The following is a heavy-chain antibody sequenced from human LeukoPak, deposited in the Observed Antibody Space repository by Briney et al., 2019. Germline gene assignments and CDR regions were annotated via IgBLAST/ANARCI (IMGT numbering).Heavy chain of an antibody. J-gene: IGHJ4*02. D-gene: IGHD3-10*01. V-gene: IGHV4-39*01. CDR1: GGSISSSSYY. CDR3: ARAITMVRGNLGNIFDY. Sequence: SETLSLTCTVSGGSISSSSYYWGWIRQPPGKGLEWIGSIYYSGSTYYNPSLKSRVTISVDTSKNQFSLKLSSETAADTAVYYCARAITMVRGNLGNIFDYWGQGTLVTVSS. CDR2: IYYSGST.